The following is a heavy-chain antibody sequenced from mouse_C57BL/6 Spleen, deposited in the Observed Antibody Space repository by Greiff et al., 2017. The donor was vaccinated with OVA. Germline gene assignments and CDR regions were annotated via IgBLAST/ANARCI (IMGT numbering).Heavy chain of an antibody. CDR2: IDPSDSET. CDR1: GYTFTSYW. J-gene: IGHJ4*01. V-gene: IGHV1-52*01. CDR3: ARHYYGSSQYAMDY. D-gene: IGHD1-1*01. Sequence: VQLQQPGAELVRPGSSVKLSCKASGYTFTSYWMHWVKQRPIQGLEWIGNIDPSDSETHYNQKFKDKATLTVDKSSSTAYMQLSSLTSEDSAVYYCARHYYGSSQYAMDYWGQGTSVTVSS.